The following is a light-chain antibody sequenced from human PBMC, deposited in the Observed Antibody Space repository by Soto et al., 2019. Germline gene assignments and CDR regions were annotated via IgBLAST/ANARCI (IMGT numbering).Light chain of an antibody. CDR1: QTVSSY. J-gene: IGKJ1*01. V-gene: IGKV3-11*01. CDR2: DAS. Sequence: EIVLTQSPATLSLSPGERATLSCRASQTVSSYLLWYQQKPGQAPRLLIYDASNRASGTPARFSGSGSETDFTLTISSLEPEDFAVYYCQQRSNWPPWTFGQGTKVDIK. CDR3: QQRSNWPPWT.